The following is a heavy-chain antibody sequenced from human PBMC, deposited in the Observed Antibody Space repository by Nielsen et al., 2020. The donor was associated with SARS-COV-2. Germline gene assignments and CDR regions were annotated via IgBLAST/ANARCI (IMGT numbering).Heavy chain of an antibody. D-gene: IGHD3-16*02. V-gene: IGHV1-8*02. J-gene: IGHJ4*02. Sequence: ASVKVSCRASGYTFTGYYMHWVRQATGQGLEWMGWMNPKTGTAGYAQKFQGRLTMTRNTSISTAYMELSSLRSEDTAVYYCARGRESYDYVWGSYRYRGYYFDYWGQGTLVTVSS. CDR3: ARGRESYDYVWGSYRYRGYYFDY. CDR1: GYTFTGYY. CDR2: MNPKTGTA.